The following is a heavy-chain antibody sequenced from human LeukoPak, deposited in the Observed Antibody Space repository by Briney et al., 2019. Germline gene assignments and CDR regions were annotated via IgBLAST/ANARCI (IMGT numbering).Heavy chain of an antibody. CDR3: ASIYGSGSYYYDY. J-gene: IGHJ4*02. Sequence: GASVKVSCKASGYTFTSYAMNWVRQAPGQGLEWMGRIIPILGIANYAQKFQGRVTITADKSTSTAYMELSSLRSEDTAVYYCASIYGSGSYYYDYWGQGTLVTVSS. CDR2: IIPILGIA. CDR1: GYTFTSYA. V-gene: IGHV1-69*04. D-gene: IGHD3-10*01.